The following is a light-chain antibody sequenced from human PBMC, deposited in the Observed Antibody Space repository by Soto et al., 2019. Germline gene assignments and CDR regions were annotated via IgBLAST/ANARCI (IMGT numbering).Light chain of an antibody. J-gene: IGLJ1*01. V-gene: IGLV2-14*01. CDR3: SSYTSSRTYV. CDR1: SSDVGGYNY. Sequence: QSALTQPASVSGSPGQSITISCTATSSDVGGYNYVSWYQQHPGKAPKLMIYEVSNRPSGISNRFSGSKSGNTASLTISGLQAEDEADYYCSSYTSSRTYVFGTGTKVTVL. CDR2: EVS.